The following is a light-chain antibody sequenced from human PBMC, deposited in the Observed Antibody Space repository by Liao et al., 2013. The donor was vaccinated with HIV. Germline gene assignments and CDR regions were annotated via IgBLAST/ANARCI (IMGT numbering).Light chain of an antibody. CDR3: QVWDSSSGV. V-gene: IGLV3-1*01. CDR2: YDS. CDR1: KLGDKY. J-gene: IGLJ3*02. Sequence: SYELTQPPSVSVSPGQTASITCSGDKLGDKYACWYQQKPGQAPVLVIYYDSDRPSGIPERFSGSNSGNTATLTISRIEAGDEADYYCQVWDSSSGVFGGGTKLTVL.